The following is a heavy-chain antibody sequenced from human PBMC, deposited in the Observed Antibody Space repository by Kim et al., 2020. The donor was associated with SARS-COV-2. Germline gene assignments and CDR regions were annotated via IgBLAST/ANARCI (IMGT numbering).Heavy chain of an antibody. CDR1: GGSISSYY. Sequence: SETLSLTCTVSGGSISSYYWSWIRQPPGKGLEWIGYIYYSGSTNYNPSLKSRVTISVDTSKNQFSLKLSSVTAADTAVYYCARTVISDRYNWFDPWGQGTLVTVSS. CDR2: IYYSGST. D-gene: IGHD4-17*01. V-gene: IGHV4-59*13. J-gene: IGHJ5*02. CDR3: ARTVISDRYNWFDP.